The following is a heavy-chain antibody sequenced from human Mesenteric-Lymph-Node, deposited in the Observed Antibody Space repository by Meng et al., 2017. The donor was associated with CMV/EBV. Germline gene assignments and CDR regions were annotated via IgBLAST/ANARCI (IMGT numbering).Heavy chain of an antibody. CDR2: ISSSGSTI. J-gene: IGHJ4*02. CDR1: GFTFSSYE. Sequence: GGSLRLSCSASGFTFSSYEMNWVRQAPGKGLEWVSYISSSGSTIYYADSVKGRFTISRDNAKNSLYLQMNSLRAEDTAVYYCARIPRGYSLGYWGQGTLVTVSS. CDR3: ARIPRGYSLGY. D-gene: IGHD3-22*01. V-gene: IGHV3-48*03.